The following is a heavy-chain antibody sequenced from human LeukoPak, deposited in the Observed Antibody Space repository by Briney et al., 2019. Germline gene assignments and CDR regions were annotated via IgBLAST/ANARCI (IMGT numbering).Heavy chain of an antibody. CDR2: ISDSGVST. CDR1: GFTFSSHA. CDR3: AKDLSSSGFRIDY. J-gene: IGHJ4*02. Sequence: GGSLRLSCAASGFTFSSHATRWVRQAAGKALEWVSTISDSGVSTYYADSVKGRFTISRDNSKNTLYMQMNSLRAGDTAVYYCAKDLSSSGFRIDYWGQGTLVTVSS. V-gene: IGHV3-23*01. D-gene: IGHD6-19*01.